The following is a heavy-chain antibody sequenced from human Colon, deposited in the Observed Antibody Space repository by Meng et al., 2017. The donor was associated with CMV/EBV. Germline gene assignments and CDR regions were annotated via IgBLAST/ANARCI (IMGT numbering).Heavy chain of an antibody. CDR1: GYAFSSSG. J-gene: IGHJ6*02. D-gene: IGHD1-26*01. CDR3: ARTTADGMDV. Sequence: ASVKVSCKASGYAFSSSGIAWVRQAPGQGLEWMGWINPNSGGTNYAQKFQGRVTMTRDTSISTAYMELSRLRSDDTAVYYCARTTADGMDVWGQGTTVTVSS. CDR2: INPNSGGT. V-gene: IGHV1-2*02.